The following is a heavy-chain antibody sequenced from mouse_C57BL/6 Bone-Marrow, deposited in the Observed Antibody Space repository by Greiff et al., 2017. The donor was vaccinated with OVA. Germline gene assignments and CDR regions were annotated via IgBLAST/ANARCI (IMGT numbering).Heavy chain of an antibody. CDR1: GFSLTSYG. Sequence: VKLQESGPGLVQPSQCLSITCTASGFSLTSYGVHWVRQSPGKGLEWLGVIWRGGSTDYNAAVMSRLSITKDNSKGQVFFKMNSLQAYDAAICYCAKNKGNSFAYWGQGTLVTVSA. V-gene: IGHV2-5*01. J-gene: IGHJ3*01. D-gene: IGHD2-1*01. CDR2: IWRGGST. CDR3: AKNKGNSFAY.